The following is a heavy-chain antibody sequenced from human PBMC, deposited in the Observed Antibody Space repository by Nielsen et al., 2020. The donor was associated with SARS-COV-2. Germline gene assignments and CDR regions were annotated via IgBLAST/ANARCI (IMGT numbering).Heavy chain of an antibody. CDR2: IYHSGST. V-gene: IGHV4-34*01. J-gene: IGHJ4*02. Sequence: SETLYLTCAVHGGSFSDYYWTWIRQPPGKGLEWIGEIYHSGSTNYNPSLKSRVTISVDKSKNQFSLKLSSVTAADTAVYYCARVSGDGGGDYWGQGTLVTVSS. CDR1: GGSFSDYY. D-gene: IGHD3-16*01. CDR3: ARVSGDGGGDY.